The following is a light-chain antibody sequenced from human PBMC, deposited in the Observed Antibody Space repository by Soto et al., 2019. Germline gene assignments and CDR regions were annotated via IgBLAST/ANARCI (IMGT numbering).Light chain of an antibody. CDR1: NSNIGNNY. V-gene: IGLV1-51*01. CDR2: DNN. J-gene: IGLJ1*01. Sequence: QSVLTQPPSVSAAPGQKVTISCSGSNSNIGNNYVSWYQQLPGAAPKLLIYDNNQRPSGISGRFSASKSGASATLGIAGLQTGDEADYYCGTWDNNLSAKVFGTGTKGTVL. CDR3: GTWDNNLSAKV.